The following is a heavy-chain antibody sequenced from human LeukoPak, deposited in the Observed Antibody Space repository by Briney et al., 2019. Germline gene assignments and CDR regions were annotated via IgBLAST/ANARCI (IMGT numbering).Heavy chain of an antibody. CDR2: IYYSGST. V-gene: IGHV4-59*12. J-gene: IGHJ6*02. Sequence: SETLSLTCTVSGGPISSYYWSWIRQPPGKGLEWIGYIYYSGSTNYNPSLKSRVTISVDTSKNQFSLKLSSVTAADTAVYYCARSVVVPAAMNYYYYGMDVWGQGTTVTVSS. D-gene: IGHD2-2*01. CDR1: GGPISSYY. CDR3: ARSVVVPAAMNYYYYGMDV.